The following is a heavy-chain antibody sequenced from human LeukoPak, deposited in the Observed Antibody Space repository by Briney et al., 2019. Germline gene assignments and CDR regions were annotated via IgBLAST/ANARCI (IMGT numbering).Heavy chain of an antibody. D-gene: IGHD6-19*01. CDR2: IIPNFGTA. V-gene: IGHV1-69*06. Sequence: SVKLSCKASGATFSSYAISWVRQAPGQGLGWMGGIIPNFGTANYAQKFQGRVTITADKSTSTAYMELSSLRSEGTAVYYCARDAVVSPSSGWYCFDYWGQGTLVTVSS. CDR3: ARDAVVSPSSGWYCFDY. CDR1: GATFSSYA. J-gene: IGHJ4*02.